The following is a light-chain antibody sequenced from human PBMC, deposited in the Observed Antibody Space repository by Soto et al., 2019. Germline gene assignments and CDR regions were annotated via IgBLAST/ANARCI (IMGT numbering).Light chain of an antibody. J-gene: IGKJ4*01. CDR2: GAS. V-gene: IGKV1-33*01. Sequence: DNHVTDFPSSVSAAVADKFTITPLASQSVNYYLNWYQQKPGKAPKLLIYGASSLQSGVPSRFSGSGSGTDFTFTISSLQPEDIATYYCQQYDNLPLTFGGGTKVDIK. CDR1: QSVNYY. CDR3: QQYDNLPLT.